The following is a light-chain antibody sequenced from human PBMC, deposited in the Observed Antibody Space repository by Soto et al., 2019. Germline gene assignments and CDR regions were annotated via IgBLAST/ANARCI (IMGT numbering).Light chain of an antibody. CDR1: SSNLGSNY. CDR2: NNN. Sequence: QSGLTQPPSASGTPGQRITISCSGSSSNLGSNYVFLYQQLPGAAPKLLIYNNNQRPSGVPDLFSGSKSGTSASLAISGLRSEDEADYYCAAWDDSLSGVLFGGGTKVTVL. V-gene: IGLV1-47*02. J-gene: IGLJ3*02. CDR3: AAWDDSLSGVL.